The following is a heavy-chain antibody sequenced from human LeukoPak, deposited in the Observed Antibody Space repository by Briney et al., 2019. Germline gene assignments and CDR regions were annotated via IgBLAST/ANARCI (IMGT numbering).Heavy chain of an antibody. Sequence: PSETLSLTCAVSGYSISSGYFWGWIRQPPGKGLEWIGSIYRSGSTYYNPPLKSRVTISVDTSKNQFSLKLSSVTAADTAVYFCARYYYDSSGYYWGNFDYWGQGTLVTVSS. CDR3: ARYYYDSSGYYWGNFDY. J-gene: IGHJ4*02. CDR1: GYSISSGYF. CDR2: IYRSGST. D-gene: IGHD3-22*01. V-gene: IGHV4-38-2*01.